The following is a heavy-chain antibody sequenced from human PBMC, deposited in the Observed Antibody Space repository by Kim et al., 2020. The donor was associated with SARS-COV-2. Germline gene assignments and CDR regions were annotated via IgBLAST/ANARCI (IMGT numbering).Heavy chain of an antibody. D-gene: IGHD3-10*01. CDR2: IGTAGDT. Sequence: GGSLRLSCAASGFTFSSYDMHWVRQATGKGLEWVSAIGTAGDTYYPGSVKGRFTISRENAKNSLYLQMNSLRAGDTAVYYCARAPQGSGHWYFDLWGRGTLVTVSS. J-gene: IGHJ2*01. CDR3: ARAPQGSGHWYFDL. CDR1: GFTFSSYD. V-gene: IGHV3-13*01.